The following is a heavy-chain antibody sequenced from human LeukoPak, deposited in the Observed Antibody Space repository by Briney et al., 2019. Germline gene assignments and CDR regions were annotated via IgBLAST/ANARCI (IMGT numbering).Heavy chain of an antibody. D-gene: IGHD6-13*01. V-gene: IGHV3-7*03. CDR3: AEGGGQQLGWYFDL. CDR1: GFTFSSYW. CDR2: IKQDGSEK. Sequence: GGSLRLSCAASGFTFSSYWMSWVRQAPGKGLEWVANIKQDGSEKYYVDSVKGRFTTSRDNAKNSLYLQMNSLRAEDTAVYYCAEGGGQQLGWYFDLWGRGTLVTVSS. J-gene: IGHJ2*01.